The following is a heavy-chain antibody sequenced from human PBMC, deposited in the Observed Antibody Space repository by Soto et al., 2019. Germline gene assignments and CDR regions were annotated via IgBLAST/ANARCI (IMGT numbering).Heavy chain of an antibody. CDR2: ISSDGNQK. CDR1: GFTVSAYT. D-gene: IGHD1-26*01. V-gene: IGHV3-30-3*01. J-gene: IGHJ4*02. Sequence: QVQLVESGGGVVQPGRSLRLSCAASGFTVSAYTMHWVRQAPGKGLEWVAVISSDGNQKYYTDSVKGRFTISRDTSTNTLYLQMNSLRAEDTAVYYCTRWEQPLFEYWGQGTLVTVSS. CDR3: TRWEQPLFEY.